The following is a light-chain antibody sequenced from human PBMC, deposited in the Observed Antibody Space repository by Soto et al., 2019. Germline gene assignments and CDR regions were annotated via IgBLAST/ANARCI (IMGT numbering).Light chain of an antibody. Sequence: QSALTQPASVSGSPGQSFTISCTGTSSDVGGYNYVSWYQQHPGKAPKLMIYEVSNRPSGVSNRFSGSKSGNTASLTISGLQAEDEADYYCSSYTSSSTRVFGGGTKVTV. V-gene: IGLV2-14*01. CDR3: SSYTSSSTRV. CDR1: SSDVGGYNY. J-gene: IGLJ3*02. CDR2: EVS.